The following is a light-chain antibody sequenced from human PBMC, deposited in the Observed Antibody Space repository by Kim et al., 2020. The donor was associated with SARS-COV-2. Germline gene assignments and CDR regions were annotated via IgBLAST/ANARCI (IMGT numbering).Light chain of an antibody. CDR1: QDISNY. V-gene: IGKV1-33*01. J-gene: IGKJ4*01. Sequence: DIQMTQSPSSLSASVGDRLTITCQASQDISNYLNWYQQKPGKAPKLLIYDAANLKTGVPSRFSGSGSATHFTFTISSLQPEDVATYYCQQYDNLPLTFGGGTKVDIK. CDR3: QQYDNLPLT. CDR2: DAA.